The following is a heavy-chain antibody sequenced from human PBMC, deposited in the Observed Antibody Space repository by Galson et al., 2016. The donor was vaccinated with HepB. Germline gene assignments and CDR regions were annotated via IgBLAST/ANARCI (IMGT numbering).Heavy chain of an antibody. D-gene: IGHD3-9*01. Sequence: SLRLSCAASGFTFSDCWMAWVRQTPGKGLEWVVSINQDGSERSYVDSVKGRFTVSRDNARNSVYLQMNSLRAEDTAVYHCARDRCVGDTIGYYNIDYWGQGTLVTVAS. CDR3: ARDRCVGDTIGYYNIDY. CDR1: GFTFSDCW. J-gene: IGHJ4*02. V-gene: IGHV3-7*01. CDR2: INQDGSER.